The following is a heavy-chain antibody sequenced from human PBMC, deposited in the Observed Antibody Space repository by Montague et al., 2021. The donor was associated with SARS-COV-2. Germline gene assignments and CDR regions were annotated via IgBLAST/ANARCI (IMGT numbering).Heavy chain of an antibody. V-gene: IGHV4-34*01. CDR1: CGSFSGHY. Sequence: SETLSLTCAVYCGSFSGHYWSRIRQPPGKGLEWIGEINHSGSTNYNPSLKSRVTISVDTSKNQFSLKLSSVTAADTAVYYCARGLSVTTLYYYYGMDVWGQGTTVTVSS. CDR3: ARGLSVTTLYYYYGMDV. D-gene: IGHD4-11*01. CDR2: INHSGST. J-gene: IGHJ6*02.